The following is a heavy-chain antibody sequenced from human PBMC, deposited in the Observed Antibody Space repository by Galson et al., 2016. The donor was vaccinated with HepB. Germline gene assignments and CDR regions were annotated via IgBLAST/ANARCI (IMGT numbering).Heavy chain of an antibody. CDR3: TNSRLRLSHIES. Sequence: SLRLSCAAAGFPFSDYYMTWIRQAPGKGLEWVAYITRNSDYTNYADSVRGRFTISRDNAKNSLLLQMDSLKVEDTAVYYCTNSRLRLSHIESWGQGTRVSVSS. CDR2: ITRNSDYT. D-gene: IGHD5-12*01. V-gene: IGHV3-11*06. J-gene: IGHJ4*02. CDR1: GFPFSDYY.